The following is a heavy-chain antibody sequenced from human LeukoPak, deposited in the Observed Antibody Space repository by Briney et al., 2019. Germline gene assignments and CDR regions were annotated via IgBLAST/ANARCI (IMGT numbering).Heavy chain of an antibody. Sequence: PGGSLRLSCAASGFTFDDYAMHWVRQVPGKGLEWVSGISWNSGNIEYADSVKGRFTISRDNAKKSLFSQMNSLRAEDTALYYCARDPSYSSSSPYFDYWGQGVLVTVSS. J-gene: IGHJ4*02. D-gene: IGHD6-6*01. CDR2: ISWNSGNI. V-gene: IGHV3-9*01. CDR3: ARDPSYSSSSPYFDY. CDR1: GFTFDDYA.